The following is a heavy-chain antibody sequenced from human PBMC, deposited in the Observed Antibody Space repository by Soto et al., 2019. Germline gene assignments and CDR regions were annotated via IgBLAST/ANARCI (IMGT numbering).Heavy chain of an antibody. J-gene: IGHJ4*02. CDR3: ARARLVVEGRFDY. V-gene: IGHV3-11*06. Sequence: GGSLRLSCAVSGFSLSDYYMNWIRQAPGKGLEWLSYISSTATYTNYADSVRGRFTISRDSAKNSLYLDMNGLRAEDTAVYYCARARLVVEGRFDYWGQGTLVTVSS. CDR2: ISSTATYT. CDR1: GFSLSDYY. D-gene: IGHD3-22*01.